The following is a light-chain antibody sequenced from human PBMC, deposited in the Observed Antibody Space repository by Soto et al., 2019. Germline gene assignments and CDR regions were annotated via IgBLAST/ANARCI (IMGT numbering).Light chain of an antibody. J-gene: IGKJ5*01. CDR1: QSVGSN. CDR3: QQYNNWPPVT. CDR2: GAS. Sequence: IVLTQSPGTLSLSPGERATLSCRASQSVGSNLAWYQQKPGQAPRLLIYGASTRATGIPARFSGSGSGTEFTLTISSLQSEDFALYYCQQYNNWPPVTFGQGTRLEIK. V-gene: IGKV3-15*01.